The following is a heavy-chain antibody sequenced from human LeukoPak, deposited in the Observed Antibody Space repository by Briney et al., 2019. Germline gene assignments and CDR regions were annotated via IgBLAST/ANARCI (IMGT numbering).Heavy chain of an antibody. CDR2: IRGGGSNT. Sequence: GGSLRLSCAASGFTFNNYAMNWVRQAPGKGLEWVSYIRGGGSNTRYSDSVKGRFIISRDNAKNSLYLQMNSLRAEDTAVYYCAAEAVAGPDYYYGMDVWGQGTTVTVSS. D-gene: IGHD6-19*01. V-gene: IGHV3-21*01. J-gene: IGHJ6*02. CDR1: GFTFNNYA. CDR3: AAEAVAGPDYYYGMDV.